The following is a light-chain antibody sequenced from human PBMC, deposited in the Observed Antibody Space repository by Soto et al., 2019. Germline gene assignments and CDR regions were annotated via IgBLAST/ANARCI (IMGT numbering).Light chain of an antibody. CDR1: QSISNN. V-gene: IGKV3-15*01. Sequence: EIVVTQSPATLSVSPGQRATLSCRASQSISNNFAWYQQKPGQAPRLLLYGASTRAIGLPARFSGSGSGTEFTLNISSLQSEDFAVYCCQQYNNWPRTFGQGTKLEIK. J-gene: IGKJ1*01. CDR3: QQYNNWPRT. CDR2: GAS.